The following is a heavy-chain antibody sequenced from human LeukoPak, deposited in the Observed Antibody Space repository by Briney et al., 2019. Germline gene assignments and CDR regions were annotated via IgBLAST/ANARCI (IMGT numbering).Heavy chain of an antibody. CDR3: ARERNYGDYGNAFDV. D-gene: IGHD4-17*01. V-gene: IGHV1-2*02. CDR1: GYTFTDYY. CDR2: INPKRGVT. Sequence: ASVKLSCKASGYTFTDYYIHWMRQAPGQGLEWMGWINPKRGVTTYAQKFQGRVTMTRDTSITTAYMELTRLRSGDTTIYYCARERNYGDYGNAFDVWGQGTKVTVSS. J-gene: IGHJ3*01.